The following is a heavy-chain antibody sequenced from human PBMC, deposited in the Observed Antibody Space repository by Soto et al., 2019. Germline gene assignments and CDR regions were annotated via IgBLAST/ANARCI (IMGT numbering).Heavy chain of an antibody. J-gene: IGHJ4*02. CDR1: GGSISSGGYS. CDR3: ARDRGYYPDGRLLDY. CDR2: IYHSGST. Sequence: PSETLSLTCAVSGGSISSGGYSWSWIRQPPGKGLEWIGYIYHSGSTYYNPSLKSRVTISVDRSKNQFSLKLSSVTAADTAVYYCARDRGYYPDGRLLDYWGQGTLVTVSS. D-gene: IGHD3-22*01. V-gene: IGHV4-30-2*01.